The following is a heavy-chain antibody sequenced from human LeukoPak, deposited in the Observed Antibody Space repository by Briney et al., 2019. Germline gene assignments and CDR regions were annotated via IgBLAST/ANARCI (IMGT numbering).Heavy chain of an antibody. Sequence: GGTLRLSCAASGFTFSSYGMSWVRQAPGKGLEWVGRIKSKTDGGTTDYAAPVKGRFTISRDDSKNTLYLQMNSLKTEDTAVYYCTTDSYYYDSSGYFRAAFDIWGQGTMVTVSS. V-gene: IGHV3-15*01. J-gene: IGHJ3*02. D-gene: IGHD3-22*01. CDR1: GFTFSSYG. CDR2: IKSKTDGGTT. CDR3: TTDSYYYDSSGYFRAAFDI.